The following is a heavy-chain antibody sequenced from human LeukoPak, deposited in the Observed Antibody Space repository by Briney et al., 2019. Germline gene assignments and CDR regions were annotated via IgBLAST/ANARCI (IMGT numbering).Heavy chain of an antibody. Sequence: PSETLSLTCTVSGGFIRGSSYYWGWIRQPPGKGLEWIGNIYYSESTFYNPSLKSRVTISVDTSKNQFSLNLSSVTAADTAVYYCARVRPDAFDIWGQGTMVTVSS. CDR2: IYYSEST. J-gene: IGHJ3*02. V-gene: IGHV4-39*01. CDR1: GGFIRGSSYY. CDR3: ARVRPDAFDI.